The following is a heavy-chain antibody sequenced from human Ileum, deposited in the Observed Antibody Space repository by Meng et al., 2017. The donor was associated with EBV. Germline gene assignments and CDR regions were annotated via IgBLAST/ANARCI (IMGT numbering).Heavy chain of an antibody. CDR1: GDTLFNGGHY. Sequence: QVHLQESGPGLVKPPQXTSLICTVSGDTLFNGGHYWTWLRQPPGKGLEWIGYIFYTGSTYYNPSLKSRVTISLDLSKNQFSLNLTSVTAADTAVYYCARDSNGDYGWVDPWGQGTLVTVAS. J-gene: IGHJ5*02. D-gene: IGHD4-17*01. V-gene: IGHV4-30-4*01. CDR2: IFYTGST. CDR3: ARDSNGDYGWVDP.